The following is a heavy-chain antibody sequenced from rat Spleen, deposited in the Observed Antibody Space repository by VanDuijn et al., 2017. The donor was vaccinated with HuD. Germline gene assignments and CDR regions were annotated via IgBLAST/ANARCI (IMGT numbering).Heavy chain of an antibody. CDR2: ISPSGGST. CDR1: GFTFRNYD. J-gene: IGHJ2*01. Sequence: EVQLVESGGGLVQPGRSLKLSCAASGFTFRNYDMAWVRQAPTKGLEWVASISPSGGSTYYRDSVKGRFTVSRDNAKSTLYPQIDSLRSEDTATDYCASLLQWSPFDYWGQGVMVTVSS. CDR3: ASLLQWSPFDY. D-gene: IGHD1-1*01. V-gene: IGHV5-25*01.